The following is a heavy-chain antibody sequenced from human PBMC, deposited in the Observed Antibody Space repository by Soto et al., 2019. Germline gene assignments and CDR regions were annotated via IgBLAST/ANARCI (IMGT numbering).Heavy chain of an antibody. CDR1: GGTFSSYA. Sequence: GASVKVSCKASGGTFSSYAISWVRQAPGQGLEWMGGIIPIFGTANYAQKFQGRVTITADKSTSTAYMELSSLRSEDTAVYYCARRTYYYDSSGYYDYYGMDVWGQGTTVTDSS. D-gene: IGHD3-22*01. CDR2: IIPIFGTA. CDR3: ARRTYYYDSSGYYDYYGMDV. J-gene: IGHJ6*02. V-gene: IGHV1-69*06.